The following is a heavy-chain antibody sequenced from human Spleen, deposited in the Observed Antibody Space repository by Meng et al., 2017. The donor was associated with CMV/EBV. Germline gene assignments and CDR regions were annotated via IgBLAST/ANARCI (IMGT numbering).Heavy chain of an antibody. J-gene: IGHJ4*02. CDR1: GGSVSRSSYY. CDR2: MYNSGSLRGST. CDR3: ARGSGQWLPDYEF. Sequence: SETLSLTCTVSGGSVSRSSYYWSWIRQSPGKGLEWIGYMYNSGSLRGSTNYNPSLKSRVTISADTSKSQFSLKVRSVTAADTAVYYCARGSGQWLPDYEFWGQGSLVTV. V-gene: IGHV4-61*01. D-gene: IGHD6-19*01.